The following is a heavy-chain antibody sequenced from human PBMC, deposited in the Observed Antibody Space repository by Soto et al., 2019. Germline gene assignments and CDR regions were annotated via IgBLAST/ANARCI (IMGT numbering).Heavy chain of an antibody. Sequence: GGSLRLSCAASGFTFSSYAMHWVRQAPGKGLEWVAVISYDGSNKYYADSVKGRFTISRDNSKNTLYLQMNSLRAEDTAVYYCATSTYCGGDCKPSYYYYGMDVWGQGTTVTVSS. V-gene: IGHV3-30-3*01. CDR2: ISYDGSNK. CDR1: GFTFSSYA. D-gene: IGHD2-21*01. CDR3: ATSTYCGGDCKPSYYYYGMDV. J-gene: IGHJ6*02.